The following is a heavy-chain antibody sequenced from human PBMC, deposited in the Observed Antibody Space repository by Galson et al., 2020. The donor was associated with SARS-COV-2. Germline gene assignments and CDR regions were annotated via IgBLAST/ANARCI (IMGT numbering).Heavy chain of an antibody. D-gene: IGHD3-10*01. CDR1: GFTVKRNY. CDR2: IYVGGDT. V-gene: IGHV3-66*02. Sequence: QLGESLKISCAASGFTVKRNYMRWVRQAPGKGLEWVSDIYVGGDTFYADSVKGRFTISRDSLKNTLYLQINSLRAEDTAVYYCAGAPRGYDYGMDVWGQGTTVTVSS. J-gene: IGHJ6*02. CDR3: AGAPRGYDYGMDV.